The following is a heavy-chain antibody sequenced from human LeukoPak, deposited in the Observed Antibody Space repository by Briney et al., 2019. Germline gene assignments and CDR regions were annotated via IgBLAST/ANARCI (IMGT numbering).Heavy chain of an antibody. CDR1: GFTFSNYY. CDR2: IKQDGSEK. CDR3: PRDRALFDP. Sequence: GGSLRLSCAASGFTFSNYYMSWVRQAPGKGLEWVANIKQDGSEKYYVDSVKGRFTISTDNAKNSLYLQMNSLRAEDTSVYYCPRDRALFDPWGQGTLVTVSS. V-gene: IGHV3-7*04. D-gene: IGHD3-10*01. J-gene: IGHJ5*02.